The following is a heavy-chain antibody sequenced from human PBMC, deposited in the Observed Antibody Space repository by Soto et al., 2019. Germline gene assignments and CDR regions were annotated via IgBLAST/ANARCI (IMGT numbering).Heavy chain of an antibody. CDR3: AKGFSYSVIDY. Sequence: QVQLVESGGGVVQPGRSLRLSCAASGFTFSTYGMHWVRQAPGKGLEWVAVISYDGSNKYYADSVKGRFTISRDNSKNTLYLQMGSLRAEDTAVCSCAKGFSYSVIDYWGQGTLVTVSS. D-gene: IGHD5-18*01. J-gene: IGHJ4*02. CDR2: ISYDGSNK. CDR1: GFTFSTYG. V-gene: IGHV3-30*18.